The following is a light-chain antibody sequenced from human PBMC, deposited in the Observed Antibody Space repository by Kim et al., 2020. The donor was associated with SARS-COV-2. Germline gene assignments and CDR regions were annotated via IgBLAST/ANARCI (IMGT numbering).Light chain of an antibody. CDR2: DVT. V-gene: IGLV2-14*01. CDR1: SSDVGSHNY. J-gene: IGLJ2*01. Sequence: QSALTQPASVSGSPGQSITISCIGTSSDVGSHNYVSWYQQHPGKAPKLMIYDVTKRPSGVSNRFSGSKSGNTASLTISGLQAEDEAHYYCSSYTSSNTVVFGGGTQLTVL. CDR3: SSYTSSNTVV.